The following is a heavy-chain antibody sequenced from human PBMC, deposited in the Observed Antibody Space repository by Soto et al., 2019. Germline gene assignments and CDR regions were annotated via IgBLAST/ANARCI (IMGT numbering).Heavy chain of an antibody. CDR3: ARGSSGFNWFDP. CDR2: IIPIFGTA. J-gene: IGHJ5*02. Sequence: QVQLVQSGAEVKKPGYSVKVSCKASGGTFSSYAISWVRQASGQGLEWMGGIIPIFGTANYAQKFQGRVTITADESTSTAYMEMSSLRSEDTAVYYCARGSSGFNWFDPWGQGTLVTVSS. D-gene: IGHD6-19*01. V-gene: IGHV1-69*01. CDR1: GGTFSSYA.